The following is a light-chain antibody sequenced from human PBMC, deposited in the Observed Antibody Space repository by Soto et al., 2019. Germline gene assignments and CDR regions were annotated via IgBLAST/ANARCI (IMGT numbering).Light chain of an antibody. CDR1: QSVSNNY. Sequence: EIVLTQSPGTLSLSPGERATLSCRASQSVSNNYLAWYQQNPGQAPRLLIYGASSRATGIPDRFSGSGSGTDFTLTTSRLEPEDFAVYYCQQYGSSPPVTFGGGTRVEIK. CDR2: GAS. V-gene: IGKV3-20*01. J-gene: IGKJ4*01. CDR3: QQYGSSPPVT.